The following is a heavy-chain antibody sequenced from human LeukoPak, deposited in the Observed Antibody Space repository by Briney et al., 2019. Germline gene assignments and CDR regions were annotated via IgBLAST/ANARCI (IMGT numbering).Heavy chain of an antibody. CDR2: ISGSGGST. CDR3: ARVYFRSESSYTPFDY. V-gene: IGHV3-23*01. J-gene: IGHJ4*02. D-gene: IGHD3-10*01. CDR1: GFTFSSYA. Sequence: QPGGSLRLSCAASGFTFSSYAMSLVRQAPGEGLEWVSAISGSGGSTYYADSVKGRFTISRDNSKNTLYLQMNSLRAEDTAVYYCARVYFRSESSYTPFDYWGRGTLVTVSS.